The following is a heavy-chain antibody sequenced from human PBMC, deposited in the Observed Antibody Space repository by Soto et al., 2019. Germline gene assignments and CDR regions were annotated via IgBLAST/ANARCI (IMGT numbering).Heavy chain of an antibody. Sequence: QVQLVQSGAEVKKPGASVKVSCKASGYTFTSYARHWVRQAPGQRLEWMGWINAGNGNTKYSQKFQGRVTITRDTSASTAYMELSSLRSEDTAVYYCARAWDIVVVVAATSYFDYWGQGTLVTVSS. D-gene: IGHD2-15*01. CDR3: ARAWDIVVVVAATSYFDY. CDR1: GYTFTSYA. J-gene: IGHJ4*02. CDR2: INAGNGNT. V-gene: IGHV1-3*01.